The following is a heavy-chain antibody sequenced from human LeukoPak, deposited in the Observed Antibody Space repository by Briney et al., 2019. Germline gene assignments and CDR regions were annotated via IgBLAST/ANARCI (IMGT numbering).Heavy chain of an antibody. Sequence: SQTLSLTCTVSGGSISSGDYYWSWIRQPPGKGLEWIGYIYYSGSTYYNPSLKSRVTISVDTSKNQFSPKLSSVTAADTAVYYCARVGRAEPYYYYYYMDVWGKGTTVTVSS. CDR3: ARVGRAEPYYYYYYMDV. CDR1: GGSISSGDYY. CDR2: IYYSGST. D-gene: IGHD1-14*01. V-gene: IGHV4-30-4*08. J-gene: IGHJ6*03.